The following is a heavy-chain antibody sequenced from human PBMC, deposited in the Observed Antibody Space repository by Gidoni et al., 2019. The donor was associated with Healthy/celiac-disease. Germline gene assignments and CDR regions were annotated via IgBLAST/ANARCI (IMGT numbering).Heavy chain of an antibody. J-gene: IGHJ4*02. Sequence: QVQLQQWGAGLLKPSETLSLTCAVYGGSFSGYYWSWIRQPPGKGLEWIGEINHSGSTISVDTSKNQFSLKLSSVTAADTAVYYCARGPAGPYFDYWGQGTLVTVSS. CDR1: GGSFSGYY. D-gene: IGHD6-13*01. CDR3: ARGPAGPYFDY. V-gene: IGHV4-34*01. CDR2: INHSGS.